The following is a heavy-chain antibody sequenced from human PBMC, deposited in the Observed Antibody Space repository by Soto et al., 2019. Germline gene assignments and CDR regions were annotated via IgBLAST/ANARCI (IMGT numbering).Heavy chain of an antibody. CDR1: GYNFNGYY. D-gene: IGHD3-16*01. V-gene: IGHV1-2*02. J-gene: IGHJ4*02. CDR2: INPNSGGT. Sequence: ASVKVSCKASGYNFNGYYVHWVRQAPGQGLEWMGWINPNSGGTKYAQKFQGRVTMTRDTSISKAYMELRRVRYDDTAVYYCARPNLGDLDYCGQGTLVTVSS. CDR3: ARPNLGDLDY.